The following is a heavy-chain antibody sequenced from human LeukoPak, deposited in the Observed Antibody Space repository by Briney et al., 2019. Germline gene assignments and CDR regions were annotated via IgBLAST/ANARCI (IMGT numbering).Heavy chain of an antibody. CDR2: IYPGDSDT. CDR3: ARQSVVVPAARFIGYYYYYMDV. J-gene: IGHJ6*03. Sequence: GESLKISCKGSGYSFTSYWIGWVRQMPGKGLEWMGIIYPGDSDTRYSPSFQGQVTISADKSISTAYLQWSSLKASDTAMYYCARQSVVVPAARFIGYYYYYMDVWGKGTTVTVSS. CDR1: GYSFTSYW. V-gene: IGHV5-51*01. D-gene: IGHD2-2*01.